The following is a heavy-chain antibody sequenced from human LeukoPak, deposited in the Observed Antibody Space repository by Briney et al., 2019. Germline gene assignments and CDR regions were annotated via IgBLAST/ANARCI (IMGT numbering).Heavy chain of an antibody. CDR1: GYTFTSYA. Sequence: ASVKVSCKASGYTFTSYAMNWVRQAPGQGLEWMGWINTNTGNPTYAQGFTGRFVFSLDTSVSTAYPQISSLKAEDTAVYYCARAAAGPQDYYYGMDVWGQGTTVTVSS. D-gene: IGHD6-13*01. J-gene: IGHJ6*02. CDR2: INTNTGNP. CDR3: ARAAAGPQDYYYGMDV. V-gene: IGHV7-4-1*02.